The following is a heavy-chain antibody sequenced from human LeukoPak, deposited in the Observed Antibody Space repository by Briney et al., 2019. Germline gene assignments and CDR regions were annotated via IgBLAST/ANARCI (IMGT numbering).Heavy chain of an antibody. J-gene: IGHJ4*02. CDR3: AKINNVDDF. CDR2: ISPDGNRE. Sequence: GGSLRLSCAVSGFTFSIFGIHWVRQAPGKGLEWVAAISPDGNREYYTESVKGRFTVSRDNSNNMIYLQINSLRGDDSAVYYCAKINNVDDFWGQGTLVTVSS. V-gene: IGHV3-30*18. D-gene: IGHD1/OR15-1a*01. CDR1: GFTFSIFG.